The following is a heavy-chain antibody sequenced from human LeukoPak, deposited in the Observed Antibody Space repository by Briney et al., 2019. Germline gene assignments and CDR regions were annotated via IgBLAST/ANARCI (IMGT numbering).Heavy chain of an antibody. CDR2: ISRNGTRT. V-gene: IGHV3-64*02. CDR3: VRDSFYTGYDRGFGY. J-gene: IGHJ4*02. D-gene: IGHD5-12*01. CDR1: GFTFSDHA. Sequence: GGSLRLSCATSGFTFSDHALHLVRQAPEKVLQYVSAISRNGTRTFYADSVKDRFTISRDKSTKTLYLQMGSLRVEDMGVYYCVRDSFYTGYDRGFGYWGQGTLVTVS.